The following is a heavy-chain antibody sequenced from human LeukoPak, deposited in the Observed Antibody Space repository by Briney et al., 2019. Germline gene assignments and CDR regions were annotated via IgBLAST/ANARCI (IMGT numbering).Heavy chain of an antibody. CDR3: ARLRYFDQNPYGMDV. Sequence: ASVKVSCKASGYTFTSYGISWVRQAPGQGLEWMGWISAYNGNTNYAQKLQGRVTMTTDTSTSTAHMELRSLRSDDTAVYYCARLRYFDQNPYGMDVWGQGTTVTVSS. V-gene: IGHV1-18*01. CDR2: ISAYNGNT. CDR1: GYTFTSYG. D-gene: IGHD3-9*01. J-gene: IGHJ6*02.